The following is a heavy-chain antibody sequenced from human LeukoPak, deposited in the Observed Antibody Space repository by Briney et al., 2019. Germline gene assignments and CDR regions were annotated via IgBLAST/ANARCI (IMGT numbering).Heavy chain of an antibody. D-gene: IGHD3-10*02. Sequence: ASVKVSCKASGYTFHNYFISRGRQVPGQGLEWVGWISPHSHTTHYAEKVQGRVTMTTDTSTTTVYMELRSLRPDDTAVYFCARGHTMYYWGQGTPVTVSS. J-gene: IGHJ4*02. CDR1: GYTFHNYF. CDR2: ISPHSHTT. CDR3: ARGHTMYY. V-gene: IGHV1-18*01.